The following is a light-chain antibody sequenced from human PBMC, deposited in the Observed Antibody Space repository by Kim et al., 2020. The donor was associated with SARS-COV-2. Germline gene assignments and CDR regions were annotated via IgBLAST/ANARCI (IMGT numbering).Light chain of an antibody. CDR3: QQYGSSPAT. V-gene: IGKV3-20*01. Sequence: SPGEGATLSCRASQSVSSSYLAWYQQKPGQAPRLLIYGASSRATGIPDRFSGSGSGTDFTLTISRLEPEDFAVYYCQQYGSSPATFGGGTKVDIK. J-gene: IGKJ4*01. CDR2: GAS. CDR1: QSVSSSY.